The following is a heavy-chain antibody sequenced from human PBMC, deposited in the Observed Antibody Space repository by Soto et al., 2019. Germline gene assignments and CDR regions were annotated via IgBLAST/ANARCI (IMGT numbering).Heavy chain of an antibody. J-gene: IGHJ4*02. CDR2: IWYDGSKK. CDR3: VRDPGVVSYYFDS. Sequence: AGGSLRLSCVASGYRFSEYGMHWVRQAPGKGLEWVALIWYDGSKKYYADSVRGRFTISRDDSKNTLYLQMNSLRAEDTAMYYCVRDPGVVSYYFDSLGQATLVTVSS. V-gene: IGHV3-33*01. CDR1: GYRFSEYG. D-gene: IGHD2-21*01.